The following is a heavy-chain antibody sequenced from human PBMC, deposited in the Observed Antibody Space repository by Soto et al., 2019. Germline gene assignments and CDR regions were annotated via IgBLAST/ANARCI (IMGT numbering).Heavy chain of an antibody. J-gene: IGHJ4*02. Sequence: SETLSLTCAVFGGSFSGYHWSWIRQPPGKGLELIGEINHNGNTNYNPSLKSRVTISVDTSKHQFSLKLTSVTAADTAVYYCARGGYNYAYYLSPLDYWGQGTLVTVSS. CDR2: INHNGNT. CDR1: GGSFSGYH. CDR3: ARGGYNYAYYLSPLDY. V-gene: IGHV4-34*01. D-gene: IGHD5-18*01.